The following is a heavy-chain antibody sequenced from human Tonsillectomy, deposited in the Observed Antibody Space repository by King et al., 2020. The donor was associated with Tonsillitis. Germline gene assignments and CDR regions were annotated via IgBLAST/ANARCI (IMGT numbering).Heavy chain of an antibody. CDR1: GGSLSSYF. D-gene: IGHD2-21*01. J-gene: IGHJ4*02. Sequence: QLQESGPRLVKPSETLSLTCTVSGGSLSSYFWSWIRQSPGKGLEWIGNIYFSGDTNYNPSLRSRVSMSVATSMSQFSLRLKSVTSADTAIFFCAGAGGEGDFFDYWGQGAVVSVSS. CDR3: AGAGGEGDFFDY. V-gene: IGHV4-59*01. CDR2: IYFSGDT.